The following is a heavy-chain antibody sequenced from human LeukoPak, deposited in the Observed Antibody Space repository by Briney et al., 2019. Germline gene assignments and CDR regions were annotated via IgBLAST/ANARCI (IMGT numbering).Heavy chain of an antibody. CDR3: ARPGGQWIPLY. Sequence: GESLRISCKASGYTFTTYWIGWVRQLPGKGLEWMGITNPGDSDTRYHPSFQGQVTLSPDRSITPAYLQWRSLEASDTAVYYCARPGGQWIPLYWGQGTLVTVSS. CDR1: GYTFTTYW. V-gene: IGHV5-51*01. J-gene: IGHJ4*02. CDR2: TNPGDSDT. D-gene: IGHD6-19*01.